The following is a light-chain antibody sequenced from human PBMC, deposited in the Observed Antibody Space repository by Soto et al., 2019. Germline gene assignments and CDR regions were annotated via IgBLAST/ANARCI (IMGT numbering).Light chain of an antibody. V-gene: IGLV1-40*01. Sequence: QPVLTQPPSVSEAPGQRVTISCTGTSSDIGAGYDVHWYQQLPGAAPKLLIYSNAIRPSGVPDRFSVSKSGTSASLAITGLRAEDEADYYCQSYDSSLSTYVFGTGTKVTVL. J-gene: IGLJ1*01. CDR2: SNA. CDR3: QSYDSSLSTYV. CDR1: SSDIGAGYD.